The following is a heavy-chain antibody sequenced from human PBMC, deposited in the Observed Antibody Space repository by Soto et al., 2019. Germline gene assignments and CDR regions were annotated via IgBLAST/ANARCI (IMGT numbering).Heavy chain of an antibody. D-gene: IGHD3-10*01. CDR1: GFTFSSYW. CDR2: IKQDGSEK. CDR3: ARDSVVRGYNWFDP. Sequence: EVQLVESGGGLVQPGGSLRLSCAASGFTFSSYWMSWVRQAPGKGLEWVANIKQDGSEKYYVDSVEGRFTISRDNAKNSLYLQMNSLRAEDTAVYYCARDSVVRGYNWFDPWGQGTLVTVSS. V-gene: IGHV3-7*04. J-gene: IGHJ5*02.